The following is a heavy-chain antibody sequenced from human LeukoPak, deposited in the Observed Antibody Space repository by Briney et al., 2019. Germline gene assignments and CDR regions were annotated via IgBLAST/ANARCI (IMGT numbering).Heavy chain of an antibody. V-gene: IGHV3-53*01. Sequence: PGGSLRLSCAASGFTVSSNYMSWVRQAPGKGLEWVSVIYSGGNTYYADSVKGRFTISRDNSKNTLYLQMNSLRAEDTAVYYCARARSREYSSGWYHDYWGQGTLVTVSS. D-gene: IGHD6-19*01. CDR3: ARARSREYSSGWYHDY. J-gene: IGHJ4*02. CDR1: GFTVSSNY. CDR2: IYSGGNT.